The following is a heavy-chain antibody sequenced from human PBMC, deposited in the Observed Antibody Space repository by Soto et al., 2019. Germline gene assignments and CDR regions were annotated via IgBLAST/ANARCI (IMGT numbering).Heavy chain of an antibody. CDR2: IGGRDGTI. V-gene: IGHV3-23*01. J-gene: IGHJ3*02. D-gene: IGHD3-16*01. Sequence: EVQLLESGGGLVQPGGSLRLSCAASGFTFNNFAMSWVRQAPGKGLEWVSYIGGRDGTILYADSVKGRFAISRDNSNNTLYLQANSLRAEDTAVYYCASTAVWKDAFEIWGQGTLVTVSS. CDR3: ASTAVWKDAFEI. CDR1: GFTFNNFA.